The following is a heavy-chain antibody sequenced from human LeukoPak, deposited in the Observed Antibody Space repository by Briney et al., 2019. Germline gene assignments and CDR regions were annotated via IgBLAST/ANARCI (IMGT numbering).Heavy chain of an antibody. CDR1: RYR. V-gene: IGHV3-30*18. CDR3: AKDRAVTTAGGYLEN. J-gene: IGHJ4*02. Sequence: RYRWQSDHQTTNKGLEWVALISYDGSQKSYADSVRGRFTISRDESKNTLFLRMNSLRVEDTAVYYCAKDRAVTTAGGYLENWSQGTLVTVSS. CDR2: ISYDGSQK. D-gene: IGHD4-17*01.